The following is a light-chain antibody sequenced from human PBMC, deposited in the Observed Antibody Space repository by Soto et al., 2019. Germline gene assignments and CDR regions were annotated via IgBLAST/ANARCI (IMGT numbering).Light chain of an antibody. Sequence: TQMTQTPSSVAASVGDRVTITCRASQAISTWVAWYQQKPGQAPNLLIYGASTLQSGVPSRFSGSGSGTDFTLTISSLQPEDFATYYCQQTNSFPLTFGGGTKVDIK. CDR2: GAS. CDR3: QQTNSFPLT. J-gene: IGKJ4*01. CDR1: QAISTW. V-gene: IGKV1-12*01.